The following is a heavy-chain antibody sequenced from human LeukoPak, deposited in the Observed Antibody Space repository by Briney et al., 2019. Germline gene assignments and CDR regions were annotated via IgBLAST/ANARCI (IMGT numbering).Heavy chain of an antibody. CDR1: GYTFTSYD. Sequence: ASVKVSCKASGYTFTSYDINWVRQATGQGLEWMGWMNPNSGNTGYAQKFQGRVTMTRNTSISTAYMELSSLRSEDTAVYYCARGQEPYYYYYYMDVRGKGTTVTVSS. CDR2: MNPNSGNT. V-gene: IGHV1-8*01. CDR3: ARGQEPYYYYYYMDV. J-gene: IGHJ6*03. D-gene: IGHD1-14*01.